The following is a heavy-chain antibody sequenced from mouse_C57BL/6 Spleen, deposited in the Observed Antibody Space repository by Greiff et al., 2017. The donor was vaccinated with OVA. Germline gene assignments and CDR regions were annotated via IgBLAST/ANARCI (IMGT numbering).Heavy chain of an antibody. V-gene: IGHV1-15*01. J-gene: IGHJ2*01. Sequence: QVQLQQSGAELVRPGASVTLSCKASGYTFTDYEMHWVKQTPVHGLEWIGAIDPETGGTAYNQKFKGKAILTADKSSSTAYMELRSLTSEDSAVYYCTREGAITGPFDYWGQGTTLTVSS. CDR3: TREGAITGPFDY. CDR2: IDPETGGT. CDR1: GYTFTDYE. D-gene: IGHD4-1*01.